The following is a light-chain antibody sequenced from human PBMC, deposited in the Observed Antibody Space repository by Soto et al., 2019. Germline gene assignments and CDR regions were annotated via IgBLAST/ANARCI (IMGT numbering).Light chain of an antibody. J-gene: IGKJ5*01. Sequence: DIQMTKSPSSLSASVGDRVTSTCRASEHINMYLNWYQQQPGKAPKLLIYGASSLQNGVPSRFRGGVSGTEFTLIISNLQPEDFATYSCQQSYTGLSITFGQGTRLEI. CDR2: GAS. CDR3: QQSYTGLSIT. CDR1: EHINMY. V-gene: IGKV1-39*01.